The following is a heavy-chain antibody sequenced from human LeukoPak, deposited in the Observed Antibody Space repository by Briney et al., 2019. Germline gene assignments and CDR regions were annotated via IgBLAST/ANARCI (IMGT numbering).Heavy chain of an antibody. J-gene: IGHJ3*01. CDR3: TTAYYYDSDAFDV. D-gene: IGHD3-22*01. Sequence: GGSLRLSCAASGFTFSNAWMSWVRQAPGKGLEWVGRIKSKIDGGTTDYAAPVKGRFTISRDDSKNTLSLQMNSLKTEDTAVYYCTTAYYYDSDAFDVWGQGTMVTVSS. V-gene: IGHV3-15*01. CDR1: GFTFSNAW. CDR2: IKSKIDGGTT.